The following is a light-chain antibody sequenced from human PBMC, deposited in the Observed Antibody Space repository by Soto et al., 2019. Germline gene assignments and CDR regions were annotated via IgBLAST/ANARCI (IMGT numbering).Light chain of an antibody. CDR3: QQFNSYPVFT. Sequence: AIQLTQSPSSLSASVGDRVTITCRASQGISSALAWYQQKPGEAPKLLIYDASSLESGVPSRFSGSGSGTDFTLTISSLQPEDFATYYCQQFNSYPVFTFGPGTKVDIK. J-gene: IGKJ3*01. CDR1: QGISSA. V-gene: IGKV1-13*02. CDR2: DAS.